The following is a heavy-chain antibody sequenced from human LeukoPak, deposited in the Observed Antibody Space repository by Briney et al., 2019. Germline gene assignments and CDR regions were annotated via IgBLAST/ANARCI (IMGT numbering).Heavy chain of an antibody. CDR3: ATNSGYYSINGFDY. J-gene: IGHJ4*02. V-gene: IGHV4-59*08. CDR1: GGSISSYY. D-gene: IGHD3-22*01. Sequence: PSETLSLTRTVSGGSISSYYWSWIRQPPGKGLEWIGYIYYSGSTNYNPSLKSRVTISVDTSKNQFSLKLSSVTAADTAVFYCATNSGYYSINGFDYWGQGTLVTVSS. CDR2: IYYSGST.